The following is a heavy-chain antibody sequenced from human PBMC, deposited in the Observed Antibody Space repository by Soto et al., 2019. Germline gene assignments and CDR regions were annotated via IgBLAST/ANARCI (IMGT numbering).Heavy chain of an antibody. D-gene: IGHD6-19*01. CDR3: VTASLAADYFGN. CDR2: IYHSGNT. J-gene: IGHJ4*02. Sequence: QVQLQESGPGLVKPSQTLSLTCTVSDASISSGDYYWGWIRQPPGKGLEWIGYIYHSGNTYYNPSLKSRVIISVDTSKNQFSLKVDAVTAADTAVYYCVTASLAADYFGNWGQGTQVTVSS. CDR1: DASISSGDYY. V-gene: IGHV4-30-4*01.